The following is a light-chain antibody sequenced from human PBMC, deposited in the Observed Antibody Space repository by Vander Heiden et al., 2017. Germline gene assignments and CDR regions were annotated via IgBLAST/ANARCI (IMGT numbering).Light chain of an antibody. CDR2: DAS. J-gene: IGKJ4*01. CDR1: QDISNY. Sequence: ITQSPSSLSASVGDRVTITCQASQDISNYLNWYQQKPGKAPKLLIYDASSLETGVPSRFSGSGSGTDFTFTISSLQPEDFATYYCQQNDSLPLTFGGGTKVXIK. V-gene: IGKV1-33*01. CDR3: QQNDSLPLT.